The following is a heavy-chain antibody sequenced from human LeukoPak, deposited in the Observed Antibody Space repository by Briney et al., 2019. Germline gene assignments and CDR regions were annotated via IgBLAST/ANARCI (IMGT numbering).Heavy chain of an antibody. CDR1: GGSISGYY. D-gene: IGHD3-9*01. J-gene: IGHJ4*02. CDR3: ARDEARTGYIHY. CDR2: IYISGTT. V-gene: IGHV4-4*07. Sequence: SETLSLTCTVSGGSISGYYWSWVRQPAGKGLEWIGRIYISGTTNYNPSLKSRITMSLDTSKNQLSLRLTSVTAADTAVYYCARDEARTGYIHYWGQGTLITVSS.